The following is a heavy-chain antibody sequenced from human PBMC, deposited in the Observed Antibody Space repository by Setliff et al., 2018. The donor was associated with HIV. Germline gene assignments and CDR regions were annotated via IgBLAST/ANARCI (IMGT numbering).Heavy chain of an antibody. CDR3: ARDQRLFYFDS. J-gene: IGHJ4*02. CDR2: INTYTGNP. V-gene: IGHV7-4-1*02. Sequence: GASVKVSCKASGYTFTSYGMNWVRQAPGQGLEWMGWINTYTGNPTYAQDFTGRFVFSLDTSVSTAYLQISSLKAEDTAVYYCARDQRLFYFDSWGQGTLVTVSS. CDR1: GYTFTSYG.